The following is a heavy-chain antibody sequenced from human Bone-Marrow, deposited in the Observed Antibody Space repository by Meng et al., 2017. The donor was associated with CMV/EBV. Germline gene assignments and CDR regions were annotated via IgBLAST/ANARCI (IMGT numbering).Heavy chain of an antibody. Sequence: ASVKVSCKASGYTFTSYGISWVRQAPGQGLEWMGWVSPYNGHTNYAQMLQGRVTMTTDTSTSTAYMELRSLRSDDTAVYYCARDRCSSTSCFGYYGMDVWGQGTTVTVSS. D-gene: IGHD2-2*01. V-gene: IGHV1-18*01. J-gene: IGHJ6*02. CDR3: ARDRCSSTSCFGYYGMDV. CDR2: VSPYNGHT. CDR1: GYTFTSYG.